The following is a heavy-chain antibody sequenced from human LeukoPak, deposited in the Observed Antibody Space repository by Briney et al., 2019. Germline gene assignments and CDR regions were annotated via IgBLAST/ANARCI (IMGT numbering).Heavy chain of an antibody. D-gene: IGHD3-10*01. CDR2: IYSGTTA. CDR1: GFTVSNKY. V-gene: IGHV3-53*01. Sequence: GGSLRLSCSASGFTVSNKYMTWVRQAPGKGLEWDSVIYSGTTAYYAGSVKGRFTISRDNSKNTLYLQMNSLRPDDTAVYYCARLGQGLDRGVQNAFDIWGHGTMVIVSS. J-gene: IGHJ3*02. CDR3: ARLGQGLDRGVQNAFDI.